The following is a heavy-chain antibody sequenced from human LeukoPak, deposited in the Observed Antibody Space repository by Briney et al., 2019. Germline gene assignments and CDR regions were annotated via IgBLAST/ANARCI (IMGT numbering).Heavy chain of an antibody. D-gene: IGHD1-14*01. Sequence: GGSLRLSCVASGFTFSNYWMHWVRQAPGKGLEWVANIKQNGSEETYIDSVKGRFIISRDNAKSSLSLQMNSLRGEDTAVYYCADPGMGYWGLGTLVTVSS. J-gene: IGHJ4*02. CDR1: GFTFSNYW. CDR3: ADPGMGY. CDR2: IKQNGSEE. V-gene: IGHV3-7*01.